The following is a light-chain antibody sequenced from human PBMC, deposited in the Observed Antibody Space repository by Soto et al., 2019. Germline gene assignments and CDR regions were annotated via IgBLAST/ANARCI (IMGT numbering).Light chain of an antibody. J-gene: IGKJ1*01. CDR3: QQYGSSQWT. Sequence: EIVLTQSPGTLSLSPGERATLSCRASQSVSSSYLAWYQQKPGQSPRLLIYGAYIRATGIPDRFSGSGSGTDFTLTISRLEPEDFAVYYCQQYGSSQWTFGQGTKVEIK. CDR1: QSVSSSY. CDR2: GAY. V-gene: IGKV3-20*01.